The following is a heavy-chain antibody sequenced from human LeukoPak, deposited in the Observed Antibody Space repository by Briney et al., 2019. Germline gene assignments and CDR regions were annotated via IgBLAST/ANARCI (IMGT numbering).Heavy chain of an antibody. CDR2: ISYSGST. V-gene: IGHV4-59*01. Sequence: SKTLSLTCTVSGGSISSYYWSWIRLPPGKGLEWIGFISYSGSTNYNPSLRSRVTISLDTSKNQFSLHLSSVTGADTAVYYCARGGPGSGWHYYLDYWGQGTLVTVSS. D-gene: IGHD3-22*01. J-gene: IGHJ4*02. CDR3: ARGGPGSGWHYYLDY. CDR1: GGSISSYY.